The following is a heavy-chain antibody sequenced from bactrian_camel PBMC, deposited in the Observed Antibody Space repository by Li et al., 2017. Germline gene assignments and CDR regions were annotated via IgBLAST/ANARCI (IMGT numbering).Heavy chain of an antibody. CDR1: MFTYSRLC. V-gene: IGHV3S42*01. J-gene: IGHJ6*01. CDR2: IDSAGDT. D-gene: IGHD3*01. Sequence: VQLVESGGGSVQTGGSLRLSCSASMFTYSRLCMGWFRQAPGKEHEGVAAIDSAGDTSYADSVKGRFTISKDNAKNIIYLQMNSLKPEDTAMYYCAALGAAMAAIQAIDVKPGFGYWGPGTQVTVS. CDR3: AALGAAMAAIQAIDVKPGFGY.